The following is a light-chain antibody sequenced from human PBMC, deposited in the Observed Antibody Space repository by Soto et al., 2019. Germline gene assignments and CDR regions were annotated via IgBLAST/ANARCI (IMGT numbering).Light chain of an antibody. CDR3: QTWGTGIRVV. CDR1: SGHSSYA. J-gene: IGLJ2*01. CDR2: LNSDGSH. V-gene: IGLV4-69*01. Sequence: QSVLTQSPSASASLGASVKLTCTLSSGHSSYAIAWHQQQPEKGPRYLMKLNSDGSHSKGDGIPDRFSGSSSGAERYLTISSLQSEDEADYSFQTWGTGIRVVFGGGTQLTVL.